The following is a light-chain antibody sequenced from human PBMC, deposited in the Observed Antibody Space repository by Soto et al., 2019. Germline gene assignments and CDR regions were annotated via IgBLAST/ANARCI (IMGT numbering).Light chain of an antibody. CDR2: DVS. V-gene: IGLV2-14*01. CDR3: SSYTSSSPYV. Sequence: QSVLTQPASVSGSPGQSITISCTGTSSDVGAYNYVSWYQQHPGKAPKLMIYDVSNRPSGVSNRFSGSKSGNTASLTISGLRAEDEADYYCSSYTSSSPYVFGTGTKVTVL. CDR1: SSDVGAYNY. J-gene: IGLJ1*01.